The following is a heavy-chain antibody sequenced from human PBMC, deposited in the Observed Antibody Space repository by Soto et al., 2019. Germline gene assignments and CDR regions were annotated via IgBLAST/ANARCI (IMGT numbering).Heavy chain of an antibody. V-gene: IGHV3-23*01. CDR2: ISGSGGCS. CDR3: AKVTKRAAAGRYEYYKYGMDV. J-gene: IGHJ6*02. Sequence: PGVSLRLSCAASGFAFSTYAMTWVRQAPGKGLEWVSVISGSGGCSYYADSLKGRFTISRDNSKNTLFLQMNCLRAEDTAVYYCAKVTKRAAAGRYEYYKYGMDVWGQGTTVTVSS. CDR1: GFAFSTYA. D-gene: IGHD6-13*01.